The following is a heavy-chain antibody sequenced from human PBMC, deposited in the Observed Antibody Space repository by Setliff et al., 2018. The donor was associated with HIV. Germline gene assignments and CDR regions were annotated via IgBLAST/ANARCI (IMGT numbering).Heavy chain of an antibody. CDR2: IYYRGNT. Sequence: KPSETLSLTCNVSGGSIRSSSYYWGWIRQPPGKGLEWIGSIYYRGNTYYNPSLKSRVTISVDTSKNQFSLKLTPVTAADTAMYYCARHYGAVKSVVTVVAKYFPHWGQGTPVTVSS. V-gene: IGHV4-39*01. CDR3: ARHYGAVKSVVTVVAKYFPH. CDR1: GGSIRSSSYY. J-gene: IGHJ1*01. D-gene: IGHD2-21*02.